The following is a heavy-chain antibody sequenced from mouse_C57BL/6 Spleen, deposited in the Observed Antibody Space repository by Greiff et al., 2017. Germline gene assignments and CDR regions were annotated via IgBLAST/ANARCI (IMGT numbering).Heavy chain of an antibody. J-gene: IGHJ2*01. Sequence: VNVVESGAELVKPGASVKISCKASGYAFSSYWMNWVKQRPGKGLEWIGQIYPGDGDTNYNGKFKGKATLTADKSSSTAYMQLSSLTSEDSAVYFCARSGDYDSFDYWGQGTTLTVSS. CDR1: GYAFSSYW. V-gene: IGHV1-80*01. CDR3: ARSGDYDSFDY. D-gene: IGHD2-4*01. CDR2: IYPGDGDT.